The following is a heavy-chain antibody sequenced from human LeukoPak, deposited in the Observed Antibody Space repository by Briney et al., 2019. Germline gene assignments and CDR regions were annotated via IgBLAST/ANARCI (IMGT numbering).Heavy chain of an antibody. CDR1: GFTFSSYW. Sequence: PGGSLRLSCAASGFTFSSYWMSWVGQAPGKGLEWVANIKQDGSEKYYVDSVKGRFTISRDNAKNSLYLQMNSLRAEDTAVYYCARVGWWVADRIAVAGTGSLDYWGQGTLVTVSS. CDR3: ARVGWWVADRIAVAGTGSLDY. CDR2: IKQDGSEK. D-gene: IGHD6-19*01. J-gene: IGHJ4*02. V-gene: IGHV3-7*01.